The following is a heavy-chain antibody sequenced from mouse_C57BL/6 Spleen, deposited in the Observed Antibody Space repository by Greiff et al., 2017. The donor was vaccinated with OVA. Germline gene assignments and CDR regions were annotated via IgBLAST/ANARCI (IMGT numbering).Heavy chain of an antibody. CDR1: GYTFTSYW. CDR3: ARNWDGDY. J-gene: IGHJ2*01. Sequence: VQLQQSGAELVKPGASVKLSCKASGYTFTSYWMHWVKQRPGQGLEWIGMIHPNSGSTNYNEKFKSKATLTVDKSSSTAYMQLSSLTSEDAAVYYCARNWDGDYWGQGTTLTVSS. D-gene: IGHD4-1*01. CDR2: IHPNSGST. V-gene: IGHV1-64*01.